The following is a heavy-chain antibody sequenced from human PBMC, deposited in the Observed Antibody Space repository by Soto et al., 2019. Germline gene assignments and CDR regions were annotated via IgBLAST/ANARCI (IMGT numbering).Heavy chain of an antibody. V-gene: IGHV3-48*03. D-gene: IGHD6-19*01. CDR1: GFTFSSHE. J-gene: IGHJ6*02. Sequence: PGGSLRLSCAASGFTFSSHEMNWVRQAPGKGLEWVSYISSSGSTIYYADSVKGRFTISRDNAKKSLYLQMNSLRAEDTAVYYCARDLKGFSGSGWYALYYYYGMDVWGQGTTVTVSS. CDR2: ISSSGSTI. CDR3: ARDLKGFSGSGWYALYYYYGMDV.